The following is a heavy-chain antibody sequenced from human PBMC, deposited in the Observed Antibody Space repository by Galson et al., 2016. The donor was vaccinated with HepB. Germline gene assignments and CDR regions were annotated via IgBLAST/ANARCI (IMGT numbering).Heavy chain of an antibody. Sequence: SETLSLTCAVFGESFCGYYWSWVRQPPGKGLEWIGEINHSGDTTYNPSLRTRVTISIDKSEDQFSLKLSSVTAADTAVYYCARGEIASRLDYWGPGSLVTVSS. J-gene: IGHJ4*02. D-gene: IGHD6-6*01. V-gene: IGHV4-34*01. CDR2: INHSGDT. CDR3: ARGEIASRLDY. CDR1: GESFCGYY.